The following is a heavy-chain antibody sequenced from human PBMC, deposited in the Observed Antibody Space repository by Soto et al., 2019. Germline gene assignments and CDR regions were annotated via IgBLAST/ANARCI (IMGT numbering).Heavy chain of an antibody. CDR1: GYTLTELS. D-gene: IGHD2-2*01. CDR3: ATVPRVPAALPHAFDI. V-gene: IGHV1-24*01. CDR2: FDPEDGET. J-gene: IGHJ3*02. Sequence: ASVKVSCKVSGYTLTELSMHWVRRAPGKGLEWMGGFDPEDGETIYAQKFQGRVTMTEDTSTDTAYMELSSLRSEDTAVYYCATVPRVPAALPHAFDIWGQGTMVTVSS.